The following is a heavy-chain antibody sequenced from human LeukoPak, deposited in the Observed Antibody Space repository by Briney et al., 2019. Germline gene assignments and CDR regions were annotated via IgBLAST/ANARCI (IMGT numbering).Heavy chain of an antibody. J-gene: IGHJ5*02. Sequence: PGGSLRLSCAASGFTFSSYSMNWVRQAPGKGLEWVSSISSSSSYIYYADSVKGRFTISRDNAKNSLYLQMNSLRAEDTAVYYLARDPDSSGSLSWFDPWGQGTLVTVSS. CDR2: ISSSSSYI. CDR3: ARDPDSSGSLSWFDP. D-gene: IGHD3-22*01. V-gene: IGHV3-21*01. CDR1: GFTFSSYS.